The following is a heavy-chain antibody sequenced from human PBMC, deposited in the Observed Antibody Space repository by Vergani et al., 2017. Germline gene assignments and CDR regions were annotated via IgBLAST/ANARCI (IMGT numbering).Heavy chain of an antibody. D-gene: IGHD1-14*01. J-gene: IGHJ5*02. CDR1: GYTFNQYG. Sequence: QVQLVESGGGVVQPGRSLRLSCAASGYTFNQYGMHWVRPAPGTGLEWVAVTRDDGNNKQYADSVEGRFTISRDNSKSTMYLQMNSLGDEDTGVYYCARDLRLLYNRFDPWGQGTLVTVSS. V-gene: IGHV3-33*01. CDR2: TRDDGNNK. CDR3: ARDLRLLYNRFDP.